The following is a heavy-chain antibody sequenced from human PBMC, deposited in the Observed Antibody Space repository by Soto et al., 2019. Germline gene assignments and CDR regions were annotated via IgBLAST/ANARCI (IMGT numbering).Heavy chain of an antibody. D-gene: IGHD2-2*01. V-gene: IGHV3-21*01. CDR1: GFTFSSSW. CDR2: ISSSSSYI. Sequence: PGGSLRLSCAASGFTFSSSWMHWVRQAPGKGLEWVSSISSSSSYIYYADSVKGRFTISRDNAKNSLYLQMNSLRAEDTAVYYCVRELVRGPLSIWGQGTRVTV. CDR3: VRELVRGPLSI. J-gene: IGHJ3*02.